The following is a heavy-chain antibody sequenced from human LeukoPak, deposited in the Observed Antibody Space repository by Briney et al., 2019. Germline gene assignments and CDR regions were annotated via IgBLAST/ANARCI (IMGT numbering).Heavy chain of an antibody. Sequence: GESLKISCKGSGYIFSSYWIGWVRQMPGKGLEWMGIIYPGDSDTRYSPSLQGQVTISADKSISTAYLQWSILKASDTAMYYCARRDGYDSTTFDYWGQGTLVTVSS. J-gene: IGHJ4*02. CDR3: ARRDGYDSTTFDY. D-gene: IGHD5-24*01. V-gene: IGHV5-51*01. CDR1: GYIFSSYW. CDR2: IYPGDSDT.